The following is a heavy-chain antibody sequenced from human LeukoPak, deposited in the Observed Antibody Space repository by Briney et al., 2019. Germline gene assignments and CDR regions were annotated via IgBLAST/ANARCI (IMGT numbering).Heavy chain of an antibody. J-gene: IGHJ4*02. CDR3: AKEGRLTVAAVVVENYFDF. CDR2: ISGSGGHT. V-gene: IGHV3-23*01. Sequence: PGGSLRLSCAASGFTFDDYDMSWVRLAPGKGLEWVSGISGSGGHTYYTDSVKGRFTISRDNSKTTVSLQMNSLTTDDTAVYYCAKEGRLTVAAVVVENYFDFWGQGTPVIVSA. CDR1: GFTFDDYD. D-gene: IGHD3-22*01.